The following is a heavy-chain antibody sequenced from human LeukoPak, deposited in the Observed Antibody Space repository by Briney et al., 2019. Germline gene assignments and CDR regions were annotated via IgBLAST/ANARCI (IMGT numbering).Heavy chain of an antibody. CDR2: INSDGTT. CDR1: GFTFSSYW. V-gene: IGHV3-74*01. J-gene: IGHJ4*02. Sequence: GGSLRLSCAASGFTFSSYWMHWVRQAPGKGLVWVSRINSDGTTSYADSVKGRFTTSRDNAKNTLYLQMNSLRAEDTAVYYCARDGSLPDYWGQGTLVTVSS. CDR3: ARDGSLPDY.